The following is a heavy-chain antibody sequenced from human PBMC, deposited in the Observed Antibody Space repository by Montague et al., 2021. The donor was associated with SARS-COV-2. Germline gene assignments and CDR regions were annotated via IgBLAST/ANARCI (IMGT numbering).Heavy chain of an antibody. D-gene: IGHD3-16*02. V-gene: IGHV4-39*01. CDR1: GGSISSSSYY. CDR2: IYYSGST. CDR3: ARIRIGVWGSYRYFDY. J-gene: IGHJ4*02. Sequence: SETLSLTCTVSGGSISSSSYYWGWIRPPPGKGLEWIGSIYYSGSTYYTPSLKRRVTISVDTSKNPFSLKLSSVTAADTAVYYCARIRIGVWGSYRYFDYWGQGTLVTVSS.